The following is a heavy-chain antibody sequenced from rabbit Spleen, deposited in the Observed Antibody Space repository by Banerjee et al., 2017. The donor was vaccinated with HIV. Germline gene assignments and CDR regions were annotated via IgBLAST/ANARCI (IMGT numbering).Heavy chain of an antibody. D-gene: IGHD2-1*01. Sequence: QELVESGGGLVQPGESLKLSCKASGIDFSSFGINWVRQAPGKGPEWIGCVHTSGGNTWYASWVNGRFTIARSTSLNTVDLRMTSLTASDTATYFCARDWRYDDYNLWGQGTLVTVS. CDR1: GIDFSSFG. V-gene: IGHV1S43*01. CDR2: VHTSGGNT. J-gene: IGHJ4*01. CDR3: ARDWRYDDYNL.